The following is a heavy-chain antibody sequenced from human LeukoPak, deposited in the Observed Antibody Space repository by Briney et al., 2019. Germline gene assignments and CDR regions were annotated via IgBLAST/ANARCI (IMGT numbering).Heavy chain of an antibody. J-gene: IGHJ5*02. D-gene: IGHD3-22*01. CDR3: ARKKYYYDTSTYGWFDP. V-gene: IGHV3-7*01. CDR1: GFTFSTYW. CDR2: INQNGSET. Sequence: GGSLRLSCAASGFTFSTYWMTWVRQAPGKGLVWVANINQNGSETYYVDSVKGRFTISRDNAKNSLYLQMNSLRVEDTAVYYCARKKYYYDTSTYGWFDPWGQGISVTVSS.